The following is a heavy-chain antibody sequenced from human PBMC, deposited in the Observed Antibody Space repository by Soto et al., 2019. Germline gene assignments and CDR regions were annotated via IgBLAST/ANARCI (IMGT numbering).Heavy chain of an antibody. CDR1: GFTFSSYA. CDR2: ISGSGGST. J-gene: IGHJ6*02. V-gene: IGHV3-23*01. D-gene: IGHD3-22*01. CDR3: AKVSDYYDSSGYPIPYYYYGMDV. Sequence: GSLRLSCAASGFTFSSYAMSWVRQAPGKGLEWVSAISGSGGSTYYADSVKGRFTISRDNSKNTLYLQMNSLRAEDTAVYYCAKVSDYYDSSGYPIPYYYYGMDVWGQGTTVTVSS.